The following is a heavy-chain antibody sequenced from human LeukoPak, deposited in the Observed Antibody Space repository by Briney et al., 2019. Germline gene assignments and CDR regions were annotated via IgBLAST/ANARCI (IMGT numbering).Heavy chain of an antibody. D-gene: IGHD3-9*01. CDR2: IYYSGST. Sequence: SETLSLTCTVSGGSISSYYWSWIRQPPGKGLEWIGYIYYSGSTNYNPSLKSRVTISVDTSKNQFSLKLSSVTAADTAVYYCARVTGYTIEDYFDYWGQGTLVTVSS. J-gene: IGHJ4*02. CDR3: ARVTGYTIEDYFDY. CDR1: GGSISSYY. V-gene: IGHV4-59*01.